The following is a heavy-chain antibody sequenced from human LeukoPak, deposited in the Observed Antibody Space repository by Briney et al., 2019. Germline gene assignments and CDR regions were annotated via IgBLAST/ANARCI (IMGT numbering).Heavy chain of an antibody. V-gene: IGHV3-74*01. CDR3: ARTTMFSDILSL. CDR2: INSDGSST. CDR1: GFTFSSYW. Sequence: GGSLRLSCAASGFTFSSYWMHWVRQAPGKGLVWVSRINSDGSSTSYADSVKGRFTISRDNAKNTLYLQMNSLRAEDTAVYYCARTTMFSDILSLWGQGTLVTVSS. J-gene: IGHJ4*02. D-gene: IGHD3-9*01.